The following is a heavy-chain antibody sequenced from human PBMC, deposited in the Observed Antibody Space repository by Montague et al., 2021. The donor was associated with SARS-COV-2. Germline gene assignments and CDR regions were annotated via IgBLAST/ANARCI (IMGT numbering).Heavy chain of an antibody. V-gene: IGHV4-4*02. Sequence: SETLSLTCAVPGGSINTNNWWTWVRQPPGEGLEWIGQIFHSGITNYNPSLESRVTIPVDKSKNQFSLRLSSVTAADTAVYYCARGRLVGDSSSWYYFDYWGQGTLVAVSS. D-gene: IGHD6-13*01. CDR2: IFHSGIT. CDR1: GGSINTNNW. J-gene: IGHJ4*02. CDR3: ARGRLVGDSSSWYYFDY.